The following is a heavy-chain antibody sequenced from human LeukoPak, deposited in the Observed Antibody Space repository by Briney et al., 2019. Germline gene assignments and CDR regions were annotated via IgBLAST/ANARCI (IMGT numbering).Heavy chain of an antibody. D-gene: IGHD3-22*01. J-gene: IGHJ4*02. CDR3: AKSPGGYYDSSGYHFDN. CDR1: GFTFSSYA. CDR2: ISGNGGNT. Sequence: PGGSLRLSCAASGFTFSSYAMSRVRQAPGKGLEWVSAISGNGGNTYYADSVKGRFTISRDNSKNTLYLQMSSLRAEDTAVFYWAKSPGGYYDSSGYHFDNWGQGTLVTVSS. V-gene: IGHV3-23*01.